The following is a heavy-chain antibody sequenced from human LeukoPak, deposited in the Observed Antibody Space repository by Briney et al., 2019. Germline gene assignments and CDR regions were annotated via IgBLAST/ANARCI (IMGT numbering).Heavy chain of an antibody. CDR2: ISGSGGST. D-gene: IGHD3-16*01. CDR1: GFTFSSYA. CDR3: AKARVTVGDDY. Sequence: QPWGSLRLSCAASGFTFSSYAMSWVRQAPGKGLEWVSAISGSGGSTYYADSVRGRFTISRDNSKNTLYLQMNSLRAEETALYYCAKARVTVGDDYWGQGTLVPVSS. J-gene: IGHJ4*02. V-gene: IGHV3-23*01.